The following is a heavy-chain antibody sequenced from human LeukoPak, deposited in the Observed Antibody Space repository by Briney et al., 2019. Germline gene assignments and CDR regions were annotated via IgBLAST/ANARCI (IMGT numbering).Heavy chain of an antibody. CDR1: GGSFSGYY. CDR2: INHSGST. V-gene: IGHV4-34*01. D-gene: IGHD6-6*01. CDR3: ARWGREYSNSGSTYNWFDP. Sequence: SETLSLTCAVYGGSFSGYYWSWIRQPPGKGLEWIGEINHSGSTNYNPSLKRRVNISVDTSKDQFSLKLSSETAADTAVYYCARWGREYSNSGSTYNWFDPWGQGTLVTVSS. J-gene: IGHJ5*02.